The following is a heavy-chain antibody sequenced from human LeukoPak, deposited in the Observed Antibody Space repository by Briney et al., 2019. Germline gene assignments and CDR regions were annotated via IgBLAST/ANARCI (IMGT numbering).Heavy chain of an antibody. CDR3: ARDGYGDCTNGVCYHYYYYYGMDV. J-gene: IGHJ6*02. Sequence: ASVKVSCKASGYTFTSYGISWVRQAPGQGLEWMGWISAYNGNTNYAQKLQGRVTMTTDTSTSTAYMELRSLRSDDTAVYYCARDGYGDCTNGVCYHYYYYYGMDVWGQGTTVTVSS. D-gene: IGHD2-8*01. CDR1: GYTFTSYG. CDR2: ISAYNGNT. V-gene: IGHV1-18*01.